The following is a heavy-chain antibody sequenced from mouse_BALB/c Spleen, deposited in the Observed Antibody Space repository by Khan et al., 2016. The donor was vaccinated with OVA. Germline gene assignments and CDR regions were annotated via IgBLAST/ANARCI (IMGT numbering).Heavy chain of an antibody. CDR3: ARDRIAY. Sequence: QVQLKQSGAELAKPGASVKLSCTASGYTFTSYWMHWIKQRPGQGLEWIGYINPTSGYTDYNQKFKDKATLTGDKSYSTAYMQLSSLNSDDSAIDYCARDRIAYWGQGTALTVSS. V-gene: IGHV1-7*01. CDR1: GYTFTSYW. CDR2: INPTSGYT. J-gene: IGHJ2*01.